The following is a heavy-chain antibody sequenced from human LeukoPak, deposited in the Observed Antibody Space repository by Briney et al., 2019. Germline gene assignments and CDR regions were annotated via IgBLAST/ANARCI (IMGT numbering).Heavy chain of an antibody. Sequence: SETLSLTCAVYGGSFSGYYWSWIRQPPGKGLEWIGEINHSGSTNYNPSLKSRVTISVDTSKNQFSLKLSSVTAADTAVYYCARDSSGGSYYAGFDYWGQGTLVTVSS. J-gene: IGHJ4*02. CDR3: ARDSSGGSYYAGFDY. D-gene: IGHD2-15*01. CDR1: GGSFSGYY. CDR2: INHSGST. V-gene: IGHV4-34*01.